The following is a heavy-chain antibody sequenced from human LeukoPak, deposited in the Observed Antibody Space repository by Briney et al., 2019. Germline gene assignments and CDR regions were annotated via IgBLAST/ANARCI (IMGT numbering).Heavy chain of an antibody. CDR3: ARDLSSGSYSAFDI. D-gene: IGHD1-26*01. CDR1: GFTFSSYE. CDR2: ISSSGSTI. Sequence: GGSLRLSCAASGFTFSSYEMNWVRQAPGKGLEWVSYISSSGSTIYYADSVKGRFTISRDNAKNSLYLQMNRLRAEDTAVYYCARDLSSGSYSAFDIWGQGTMVTVSS. V-gene: IGHV3-48*03. J-gene: IGHJ3*02.